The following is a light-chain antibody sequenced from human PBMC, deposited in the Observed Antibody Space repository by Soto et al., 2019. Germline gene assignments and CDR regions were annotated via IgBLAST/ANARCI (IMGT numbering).Light chain of an antibody. CDR2: DAS. Sequence: EIVLTQSPATLSLSPGERATLSCRASQSVRSYLAWYQQKPGQVPRLLIYDASKRATGIPARFSGSESGTDFTLTISSLEPEDFAVYYCQQCSTLPFTFGPGTKVDIK. J-gene: IGKJ3*01. CDR3: QQCSTLPFT. V-gene: IGKV3-11*01. CDR1: QSVRSY.